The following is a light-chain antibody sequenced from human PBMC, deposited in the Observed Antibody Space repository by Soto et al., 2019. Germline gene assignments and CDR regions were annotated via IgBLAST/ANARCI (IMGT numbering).Light chain of an antibody. CDR2: EVS. Sequence: QSALTQPPSASGSPGQSVTISCTGTNTDIGGHKYVSWYQHHPGKAPKLIIYEVSERPSGVPDRFSGSKSGNAASLTVSGLQAADEAIYYCSSYTGTNHVVLFGGGTKVTVL. V-gene: IGLV2-8*01. J-gene: IGLJ2*01. CDR1: NTDIGGHKY. CDR3: SSYTGTNHVVL.